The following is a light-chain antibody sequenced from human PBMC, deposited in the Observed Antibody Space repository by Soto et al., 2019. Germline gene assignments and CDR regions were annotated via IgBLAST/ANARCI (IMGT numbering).Light chain of an antibody. Sequence: DIQMTQSPSTLSGSVVDRVTITFRASQTISSWLAWYQQKPGKAPKLLIYDASSLESGVPSRFSGSGSGTEFTLTISSLQPDDFATYYCQQYNSYPWTFGQGTKVDIK. CDR3: QQYNSYPWT. CDR2: DAS. CDR1: QTISSW. J-gene: IGKJ1*01. V-gene: IGKV1-5*01.